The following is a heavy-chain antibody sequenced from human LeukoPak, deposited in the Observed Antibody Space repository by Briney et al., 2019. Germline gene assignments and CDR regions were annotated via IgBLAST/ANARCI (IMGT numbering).Heavy chain of an antibody. CDR3: ARLYSSGWHDYFDY. Sequence: ASVKVSCKASGYTFTNYGISWVRQAPGQGLEWIGWISAYNGNTNYAQMLQGRVTMTTDTSTSTAYMELRSLRSDDTAVYYCARLYSSGWHDYFDYWGQGTLVTVSS. V-gene: IGHV1-18*01. J-gene: IGHJ4*02. D-gene: IGHD6-19*01. CDR2: ISAYNGNT. CDR1: GYTFTNYG.